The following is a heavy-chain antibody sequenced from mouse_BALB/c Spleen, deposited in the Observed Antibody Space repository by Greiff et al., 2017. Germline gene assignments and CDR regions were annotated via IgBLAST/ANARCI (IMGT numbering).Heavy chain of an antibody. J-gene: IGHJ3*01. D-gene: IGHD2-14*01. Sequence: VKLMESGPELVKPGASVKMSCKASGYTFTDYVISWVKQRTGQGLEWIGEIYPGSGSTYYNEKFKGKATLTADKSSNTAYMQLSSLTSEDSAVYFCARGKRYDGTGPWFAYWGQGTLVTVSA. V-gene: IGHV1-77*01. CDR3: ARGKRYDGTGPWFAY. CDR2: IYPGSGST. CDR1: GYTFTDYV.